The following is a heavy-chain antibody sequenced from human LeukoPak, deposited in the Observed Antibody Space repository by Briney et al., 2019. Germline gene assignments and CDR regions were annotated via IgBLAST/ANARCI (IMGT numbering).Heavy chain of an antibody. J-gene: IGHJ4*02. CDR1: GGTFSSYA. CDR2: IIPIFGTA. D-gene: IGHD5-18*01. CDR3: ASARRGYSYGYSDY. Sequence: GSSVTVSCKASGGTFSSYAISWVRQAPGQGLEWMGGIIPIFGTANYAQKFQGGVTITADKSTSTAYMELSSLRSEDTAVYYCASARRGYSYGYSDYWGQGTLVTVSS. V-gene: IGHV1-69*06.